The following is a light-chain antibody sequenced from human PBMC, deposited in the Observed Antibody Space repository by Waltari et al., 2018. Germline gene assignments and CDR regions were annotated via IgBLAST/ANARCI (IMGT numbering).Light chain of an antibody. CDR1: DLGSKS. V-gene: IGLV3-21*01. J-gene: IGLJ3*02. CDR3: QVWDSGTAHRV. Sequence: SYVLSQAPSVSVAPGQMAIITCGGSDLGSKSVKWYQQKTGQAPLMFLYYDKRRPSGIPDRFSGSNSGNTATLTITRAEAGDEADYYCQVWDSGTAHRVFGGGTTLTVL. CDR2: YDK.